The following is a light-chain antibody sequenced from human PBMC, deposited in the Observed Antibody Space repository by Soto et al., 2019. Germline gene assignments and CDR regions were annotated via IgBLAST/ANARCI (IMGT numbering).Light chain of an antibody. V-gene: IGKV3-20*01. CDR3: QQYGSFSIT. CDR1: QSVSSSY. J-gene: IGKJ5*01. CDR2: GAS. Sequence: EIVLTQSPGTLSLSPGERATLSCRASQSVSSSYLAWYQHTPGPAPRLLIFGASSRATGIPDRLSGSGSGTDSTLTSSRLEPEDFAVYYCQQYGSFSITFGQGTRLEIK.